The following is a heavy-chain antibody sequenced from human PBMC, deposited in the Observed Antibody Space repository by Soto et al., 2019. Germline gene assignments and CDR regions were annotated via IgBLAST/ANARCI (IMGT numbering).Heavy chain of an antibody. CDR1: GGSTSSYY. V-gene: IGHV4-59*01. J-gene: IGHJ6*03. D-gene: IGHD2-15*01. CDR2: IYYSGST. CDR3: ARCLGYCSGGSCRSGNYYYYYYMDV. Sequence: SGTLSLTCTVSGGSTSSYYWSWIRQPPGKGLEWIGYIYYSGSTNYNPSLKSRVTISVDTSKNQFSLKLSSVTAADTAVYYCARCLGYCSGGSCRSGNYYYYYYMDVWGKGTTVTVSS.